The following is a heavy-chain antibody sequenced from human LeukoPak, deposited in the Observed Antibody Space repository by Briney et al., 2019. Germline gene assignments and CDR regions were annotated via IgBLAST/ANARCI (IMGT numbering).Heavy chain of an antibody. V-gene: IGHV4-34*01. D-gene: IGHD4-23*01. J-gene: IGHJ4*02. CDR3: ARSYYGGNSHY. CDR1: GGSFSGYY. CDR2: INHSGST. Sequence: PSETLSLTCAVYGGSFSGYYWSWIRQPPGKGLEWIGEINHSGSTNYNPSLKSRVTISVDTSKNQFSLKLSSVTAADTAVYYCARSYYGGNSHYRGQGTLVTVSS.